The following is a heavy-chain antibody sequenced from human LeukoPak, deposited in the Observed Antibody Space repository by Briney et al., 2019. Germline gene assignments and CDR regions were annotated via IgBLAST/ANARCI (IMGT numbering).Heavy chain of an antibody. V-gene: IGHV1-69*04. CDR2: IIPILGIA. CDR3: ARDCSSTSCYTPGDWFDP. CDR1: GGIFSSYT. Sequence: ASVKVSCKASGGIFSSYTISWVRQAPGQGLEWMGRIIPILGIANYAQKFQGRVTITADKSTSTAYMELSSLRSEDTAVYYCARDCSSTSCYTPGDWFDPWGQGTLVTVSS. J-gene: IGHJ5*02. D-gene: IGHD2-2*02.